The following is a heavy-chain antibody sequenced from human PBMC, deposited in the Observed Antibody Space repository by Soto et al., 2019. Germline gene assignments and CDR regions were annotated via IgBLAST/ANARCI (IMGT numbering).Heavy chain of an antibody. CDR1: GGTFSSYA. V-gene: IGHV1-69*12. CDR3: ASPPTTGNYYYYGMDV. Sequence: QVQLVQSGAEVKKPGSSVKVSCKASGGTFSSYAISWVRQAPGQGLEWMGGIIPIFGTANYAQKFQGRVTITADESTSTGYMELSSLISEDTAVYYCASPPTTGNYYYYGMDVWGQGTTVTVSS. CDR2: IIPIFGTA. J-gene: IGHJ6*02. D-gene: IGHD4-17*01.